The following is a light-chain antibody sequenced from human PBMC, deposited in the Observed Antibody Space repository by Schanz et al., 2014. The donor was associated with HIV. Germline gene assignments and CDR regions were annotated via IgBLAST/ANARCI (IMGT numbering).Light chain of an antibody. CDR3: QTWGTGIQV. J-gene: IGLJ3*02. CDR1: SGHSTYV. Sequence: QPVLTQSPSASAPLGASVKLTCTLSSGHSTYVIAWHQQQPGKGPRFLMKVNSDVGHTKGDGIPDRFSGSSSGAERYLTISSLQSEDEADYYCQTWGTGIQVFGGGTKLTVL. CDR2: VNSDVGH. V-gene: IGLV4-69*02.